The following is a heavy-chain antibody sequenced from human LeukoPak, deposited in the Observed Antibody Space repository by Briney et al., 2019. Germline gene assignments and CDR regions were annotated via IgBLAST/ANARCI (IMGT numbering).Heavy chain of an antibody. CDR1: GFTFSSYA. V-gene: IGHV3-30*01. J-gene: IGHJ4*02. CDR3: ARDMSDYAGHGQSGPFDY. D-gene: IGHD3-16*01. Sequence: GGSLRLSCAASGFTFSSYAMHWVRQAPGKGLEWVAVISYDGSNKYYADSVKGRFTISRDTSKNTLYLQMNSLRAEDTAVYYCARDMSDYAGHGQSGPFDYWGQGTLVTVSS. CDR2: ISYDGSNK.